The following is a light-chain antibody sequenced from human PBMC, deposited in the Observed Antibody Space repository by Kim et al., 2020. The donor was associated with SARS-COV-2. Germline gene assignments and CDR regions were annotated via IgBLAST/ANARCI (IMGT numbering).Light chain of an antibody. CDR1: QSVSSY. V-gene: IGKV3-11*01. CDR3: QQRSNPIT. Sequence: EIVLTQSPATLSLSPGERATLSCRASQSVSSYLAWYQKKPGQAPRLLIYDASNRATGIPARFSGSGSGTDFTLTISSLEPEDFAVYYCQQRSNPITFGQGTRLEIK. J-gene: IGKJ5*01. CDR2: DAS.